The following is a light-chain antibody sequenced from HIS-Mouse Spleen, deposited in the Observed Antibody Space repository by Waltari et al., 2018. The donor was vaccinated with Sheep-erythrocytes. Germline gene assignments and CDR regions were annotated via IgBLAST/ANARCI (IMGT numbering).Light chain of an antibody. Sequence: SSELTQPPSVSVSPGQTASITCPGDKLGDKYACWYQQKPGQSPVLVIYQDTKRPSGIPERVSGSNSGNTATLTISGTQAMDEADYYCQAWDSSIVVFGGGTKLTVL. V-gene: IGLV3-1*01. J-gene: IGLJ2*01. CDR3: QAWDSSIVV. CDR2: QDT. CDR1: KLGDKY.